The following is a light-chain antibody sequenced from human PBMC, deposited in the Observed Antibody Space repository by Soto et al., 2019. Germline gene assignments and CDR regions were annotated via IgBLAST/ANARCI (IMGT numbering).Light chain of an antibody. Sequence: DIQMTQFPSSVSASAGDRVNITCRASQGISTWLAWYQQKPERAPKSLIYGASRLQSGVPPRFSGSGSETDFTLTISGLQPEDFATYYCQQYDRYPRTFGQGTKVEIK. V-gene: IGKV1D-16*01. CDR2: GAS. CDR3: QQYDRYPRT. J-gene: IGKJ1*01. CDR1: QGISTW.